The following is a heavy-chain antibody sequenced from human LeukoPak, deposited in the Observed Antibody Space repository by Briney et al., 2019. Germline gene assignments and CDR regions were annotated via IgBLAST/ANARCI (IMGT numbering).Heavy chain of an antibody. CDR3: ARVQVAAAGTGAFDI. CDR1: GGSVSSNSAA. D-gene: IGHD6-13*01. V-gene: IGHV6-1*01. J-gene: IGHJ3*02. Sequence: SQTLSLTCTISGGSVSSNSAAWNWIRQSPSRGLEWLGRTYYRSKWYNDYAVSVKSRITINPDTSKNQFSLQLNSVTPEDTAVYYCARVQVAAAGTGAFDIWGQGTMVTVSS. CDR2: TYYRSKWYN.